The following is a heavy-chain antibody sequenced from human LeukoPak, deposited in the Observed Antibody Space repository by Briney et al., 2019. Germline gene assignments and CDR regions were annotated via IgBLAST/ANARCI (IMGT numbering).Heavy chain of an antibody. CDR1: GGSISSYY. Sequence: SETLSLTCTVSGGSISSYYWSWIRQPAGPGLELIGRIYTSWSTNYNASLKSRVSMSVDTSKNQFSLKLSSVTAADTAVFYCARENSGSYREFDYWGQGTLVTVSS. D-gene: IGHD1-26*01. CDR3: ARENSGSYREFDY. J-gene: IGHJ4*02. V-gene: IGHV4-4*07. CDR2: IYTSWST.